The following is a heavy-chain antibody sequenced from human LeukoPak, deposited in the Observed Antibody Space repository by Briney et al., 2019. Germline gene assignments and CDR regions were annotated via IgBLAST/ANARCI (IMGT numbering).Heavy chain of an antibody. Sequence: GGSLRLSCAASGFTFSSYGMHWVRQAPGKGLEWVAVIWYDGSNKYYADSVKGRFTISRDNSKNTLYLQMNSLRAEDTAVYYCAKDKGYSSSLDYWGQGPLVTVSS. V-gene: IGHV3-33*06. J-gene: IGHJ4*02. D-gene: IGHD6-13*01. CDR2: IWYDGSNK. CDR1: GFTFSSYG. CDR3: AKDKGYSSSLDY.